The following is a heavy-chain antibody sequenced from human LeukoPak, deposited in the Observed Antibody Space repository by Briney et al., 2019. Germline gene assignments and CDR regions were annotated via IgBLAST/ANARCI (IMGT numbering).Heavy chain of an antibody. D-gene: IGHD4-23*01. CDR3: GSRWFD. J-gene: IGHJ4*02. V-gene: IGHV3-48*01. CDR2: IGSGSIPI. Sequence: GGSLRLSCAASGFMFSTYGMNWVRQAPGKGLEWVSFIGSGSIPIYYADSVKGRFTISRDNAKNSLYLQMNNLRAEDTAVYYCGSRWFDWGQGTLVTVSS. CDR1: GFMFSTYG.